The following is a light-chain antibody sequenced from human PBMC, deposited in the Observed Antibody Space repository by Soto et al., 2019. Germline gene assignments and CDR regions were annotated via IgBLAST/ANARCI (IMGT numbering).Light chain of an antibody. CDR2: VKSDGSH. V-gene: IGLV4-69*01. Sequence: QPVLTQSPPVSASLGASVKLTCTLSSGHSNYAISWHQNQPEKGPRYLMKVKSDGSHNKGDGIPDRFSGSSSGAERYLTISRLQFEDEADYYCQTWGTGVVFGGGTKLTVL. J-gene: IGLJ2*01. CDR1: SGHSNYA. CDR3: QTWGTGVV.